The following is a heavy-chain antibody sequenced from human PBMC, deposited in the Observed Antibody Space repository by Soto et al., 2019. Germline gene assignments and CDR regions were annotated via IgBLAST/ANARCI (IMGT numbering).Heavy chain of an antibody. CDR3: ARHREELWGSYRYLFDN. Sequence: QVQLQESGPGLVKPSETLSLTCSVSGGSISDNSWSWIRQPPGKGLEWIGNIYDSGSTNYNPSLKSRVTISVDTPKNQLSLKLRSVTAADTAVYYCARHREELWGSYRYLFDNWGQGTLVTVSS. D-gene: IGHD3-16*02. CDR1: GGSISDNS. V-gene: IGHV4-59*08. CDR2: IYDSGST. J-gene: IGHJ4*02.